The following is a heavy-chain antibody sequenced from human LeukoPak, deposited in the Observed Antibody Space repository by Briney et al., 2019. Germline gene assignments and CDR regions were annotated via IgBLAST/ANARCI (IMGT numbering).Heavy chain of an antibody. J-gene: IGHJ5*02. D-gene: IGHD3-10*01. CDR2: IVGSGGRT. CDR1: GFTFSSYA. CDR3: AKDVGGDYGSGSYENWFDP. Sequence: PGGSLRLSRAASGFTFSSYAMSWVRQAPGKGLEWVSAIVGSGGRTYYTDSVKGRFTISRDNSKNTLYLQMNSLRDEDTAVYYCAKDVGGDYGSGSYENWFDPWGQGTLVTVSS. V-gene: IGHV3-23*01.